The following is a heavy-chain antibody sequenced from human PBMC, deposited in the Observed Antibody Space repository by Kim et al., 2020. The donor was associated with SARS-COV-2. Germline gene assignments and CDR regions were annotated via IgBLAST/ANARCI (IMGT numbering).Heavy chain of an antibody. V-gene: IGHV3-30*02. CDR3: AKVDTAILWGGDY. Sequence: ANSVKGRFTISRDKSKNTLYLKMNSLRAEDTAVYYCAKVDTAILWGGDYWGQGTLVTVSS. J-gene: IGHJ4*02. D-gene: IGHD5-18*01.